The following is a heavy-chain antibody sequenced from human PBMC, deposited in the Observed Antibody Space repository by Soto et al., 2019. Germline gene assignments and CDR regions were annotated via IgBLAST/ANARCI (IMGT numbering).Heavy chain of an antibody. J-gene: IGHJ6*02. Sequence: SVKVSCKASGFTFTSSAVQWVRQARGQRLEWIGWIVVGSGNTNYAQKFQERVTITRDMSTSTTYMELSSLRSEDTAVYYCAAALPFLNYDFWSGYPKGMDVWGQGTTVTVSS. CDR3: AAALPFLNYDFWSGYPKGMDV. CDR1: GFTFTSSA. CDR2: IVVGSGNT. V-gene: IGHV1-58*01. D-gene: IGHD3-3*01.